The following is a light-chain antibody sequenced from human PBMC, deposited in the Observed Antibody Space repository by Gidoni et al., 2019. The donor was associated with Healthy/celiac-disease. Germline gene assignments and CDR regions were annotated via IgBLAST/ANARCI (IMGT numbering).Light chain of an antibody. J-gene: IGKJ4*01. CDR2: DAS. Sequence: EIVLTQSPATLSLSPGERATLSCRASQSFSSYLAWYQQKPGQAPRLLIYDASNRATGIPARFSGSGSGTDFTLTISSLEPEDFAVYYCQQRSNLLTFXGXTKVEIQ. V-gene: IGKV3-11*01. CDR3: QQRSNLLT. CDR1: QSFSSY.